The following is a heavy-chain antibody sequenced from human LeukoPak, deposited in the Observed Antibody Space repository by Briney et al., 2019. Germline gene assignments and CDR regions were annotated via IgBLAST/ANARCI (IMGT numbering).Heavy chain of an antibody. V-gene: IGHV3-48*03. J-gene: IGHJ3*02. CDR3: AREKGNAFDI. CDR1: GFTFSSYE. Sequence: TGGSLRLSCAGSGFTFSSYEMNWVRQAPGKGLEWVSYISSSGRAIYYADSVKGRFTVSRDNAKNSLYLQMNSLRAEDTALYYRAREKGNAFDIWGQGTMVTVSS. D-gene: IGHD6-13*01. CDR2: ISSSGRAI.